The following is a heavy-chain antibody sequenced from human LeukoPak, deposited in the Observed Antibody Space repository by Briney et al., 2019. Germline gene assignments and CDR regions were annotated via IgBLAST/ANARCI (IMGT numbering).Heavy chain of an antibody. D-gene: IGHD3-16*01. Sequence: GGSLRLSCTASGFTFSSLWMTWVRQAPGKGLEWVGRIKSRTDGETTDYAAPVKGRFSISRDDSENTLYLQMNSLKNEDTAVYFCTTVHGAGPVNFDYWGQGSLVTVSS. V-gene: IGHV3-15*01. J-gene: IGHJ4*02. CDR2: IKSRTDGETT. CDR3: TTVHGAGPVNFDY. CDR1: GFTFSSLW.